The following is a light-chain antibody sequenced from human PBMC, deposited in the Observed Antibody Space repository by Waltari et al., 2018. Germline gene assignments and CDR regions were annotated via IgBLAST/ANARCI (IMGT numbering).Light chain of an antibody. CDR1: QAISNF. J-gene: IGKJ4*01. CDR2: DAS. Sequence: DIQMTQSPSSLSASVGDRVTITCQAIQAISNFLSWYQHKPGKVPILLIYDASTLETGVPSRFSGSGSGTEFTLSISSLQPEDFATYYCQQYDNFPLSFGGGTKVDLK. V-gene: IGKV1-33*01. CDR3: QQYDNFPLS.